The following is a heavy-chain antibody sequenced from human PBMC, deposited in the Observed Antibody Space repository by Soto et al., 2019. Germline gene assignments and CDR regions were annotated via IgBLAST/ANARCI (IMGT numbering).Heavy chain of an antibody. D-gene: IGHD2-2*01. CDR1: GFTFSSYS. V-gene: IGHV3-21*01. CDR2: ISSSSSYI. J-gene: IGHJ6*03. CDR3: ARAEDVVVPAAMYYYYYMDV. Sequence: LRLSCAASGFTFSSYSMNWVRQAPGKGLEWVSSISSSSSYIYYADSVKGRFTISRDNAKNSLYLQMNSLRAEDTAVYYCARAEDVVVPAAMYYYYYMDVWGKGTTVTVSS.